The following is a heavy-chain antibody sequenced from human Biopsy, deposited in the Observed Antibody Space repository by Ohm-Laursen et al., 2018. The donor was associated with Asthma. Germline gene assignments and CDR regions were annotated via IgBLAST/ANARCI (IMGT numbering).Heavy chain of an antibody. CDR2: IKHDGSEK. Sequence: SLRLSCAAFGFTFGDYCMGWVRQVPGQGLEWVANIKHDGSEKNHVDSLKGRFTISRDNAKNLLFLQMNSLRAEDTAVYYCARTFHFWSPYHAEHYQLWGQGTLVTVSS. J-gene: IGHJ1*01. CDR3: ARTFHFWSPYHAEHYQL. V-gene: IGHV3-7*01. D-gene: IGHD3-3*01. CDR1: GFTFGDYC.